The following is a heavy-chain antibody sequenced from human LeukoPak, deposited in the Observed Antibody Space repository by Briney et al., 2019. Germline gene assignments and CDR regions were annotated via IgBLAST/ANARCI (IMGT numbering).Heavy chain of an antibody. Sequence: SETLSLTCTVSGGSISSSSYYWGWIRQPPGKGLEWIGSIYYSGSTYYNPSLKSRVTISVDTSMNQFSLKLSSVTAADTAVYYCARLKSVLLWFGELLSYYFDYWGQGTLVTVSS. CDR2: IYYSGST. CDR1: GGSISSSSYY. V-gene: IGHV4-39*01. D-gene: IGHD3-10*01. CDR3: ARLKSVLLWFGELLSYYFDY. J-gene: IGHJ4*02.